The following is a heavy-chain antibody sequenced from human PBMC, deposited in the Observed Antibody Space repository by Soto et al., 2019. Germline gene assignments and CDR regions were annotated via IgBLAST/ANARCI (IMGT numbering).Heavy chain of an antibody. D-gene: IGHD5-12*01. CDR1: GDIFDSLT. J-gene: IGHJ6*03. CDR2: IIPVLGMA. Sequence: QVQLVQSGAEMKKPGSSVKVSCQASGDIFDSLTINWVRQAPGQGLEWMGRIIPVLGMANYAQKFQGRVTIIADKSTSTVYMELRSLTSEDTAVYYCARELGGDDYLYYYYYMDVWGEGTTVTVSS. CDR3: ARELGGDDYLYYYYYMDV. V-gene: IGHV1-69*08.